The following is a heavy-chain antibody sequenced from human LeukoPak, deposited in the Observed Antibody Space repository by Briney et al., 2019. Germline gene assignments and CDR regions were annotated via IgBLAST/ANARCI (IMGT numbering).Heavy chain of an antibody. V-gene: IGHV3-73*01. CDR2: VRGKVNSYAP. D-gene: IGHD3-3*01. CDR1: GFTSSGSI. CDR3: TRSSISCDDCWRGHGMHG. J-gene: IGHJ6*04. Sequence: GGSLRHSRAASGFTSSGSIMHWVGQASGKGLEWVGRVRGKVNSYAPAYAASVKGRFTISRDDSKNTAYLQMNSLKTQDKGVYYCTRSSISCDDCWRGHGMHGSGEGTTVTVSS.